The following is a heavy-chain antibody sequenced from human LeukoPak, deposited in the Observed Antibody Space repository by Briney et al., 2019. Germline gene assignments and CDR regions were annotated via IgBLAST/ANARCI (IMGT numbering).Heavy chain of an antibody. Sequence: SETLSLTCTVSGGSISSYYWSWIRQPARKGLEWIGRIYTSGSTNYNPSLKSRVTMSVDTYKNQFSLKLSSVTAADTAVYYCARDIGSGSYYYYFDYWGQGTLVTVSS. CDR3: ARDIGSGSYYYYFDY. D-gene: IGHD1-26*01. CDR1: GGSISSYY. J-gene: IGHJ4*02. CDR2: IYTSGST. V-gene: IGHV4-4*07.